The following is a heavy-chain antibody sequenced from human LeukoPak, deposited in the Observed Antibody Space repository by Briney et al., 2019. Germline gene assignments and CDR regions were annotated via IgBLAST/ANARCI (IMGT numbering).Heavy chain of an antibody. CDR3: ARVVRYSSGPLTDLLPYYFDS. CDR1: GYTFTGYY. V-gene: IGHV1-2*02. Sequence: ASVKVSCKASGYTFTGYYMHWVRQAPGQGLEWMGWINPNSGGTNYAQKFQGRVTMTRDTSISTAYMELSRLRSDDTAVYYCARVVRYSSGPLTDLLPYYFDSWGQGTLLTVSS. J-gene: IGHJ4*02. CDR2: INPNSGGT. D-gene: IGHD6-19*01.